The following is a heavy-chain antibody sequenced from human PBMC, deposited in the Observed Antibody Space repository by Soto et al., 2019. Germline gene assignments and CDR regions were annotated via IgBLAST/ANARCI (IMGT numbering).Heavy chain of an antibody. V-gene: IGHV3-23*01. Sequence: EVQLLDSGGTSVQPGGSLRLSCAASGFTFSCHAMSWVRQAPGKGLEWVSAISGGAGSSFYADSVKGRFTISRDNSKNTVSLQMSDLRVDDTALYYCVRGLLAFFDFWGQGTPVTVSS. CDR1: GFTFSCHA. CDR3: VRGLLAFFDF. CDR2: ISGGAGSS. J-gene: IGHJ4*02. D-gene: IGHD3-10*01.